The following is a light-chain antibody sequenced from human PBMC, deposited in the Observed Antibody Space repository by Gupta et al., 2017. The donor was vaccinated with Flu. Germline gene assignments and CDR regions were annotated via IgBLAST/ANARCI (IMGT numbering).Light chain of an antibody. V-gene: IGKV6-21*01. CDR2: YAS. J-gene: IGKJ1*01. Sequence: EILLTQSPDFQSVTPMEKVTITCRASQGIGSSLNWYQQKPGQAPKLLIKYASQSYSGVPSRFSGSGSGTDFTLTINSLEAEDAATYYCHQSSSLPQTFGQGTKVEIK. CDR3: HQSSSLPQT. CDR1: QGIGSS.